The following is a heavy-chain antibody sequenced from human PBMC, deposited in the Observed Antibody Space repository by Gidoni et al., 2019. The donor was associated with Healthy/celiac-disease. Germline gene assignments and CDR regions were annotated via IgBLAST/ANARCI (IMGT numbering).Heavy chain of an antibody. Sequence: QVQLVQSGADVKKPRSSVKVSCKASGGTFSSYAISWVLQAPGQGLEWMGGIIPMFGTTNYAQKFQGRVTITADESTSTDYMELSSLRAEDTAVYYCARGAQVEVMARYFDYWGQGTLVTVSS. D-gene: IGHD3-16*01. CDR1: GGTFSSYA. CDR3: ARGAQVEVMARYFDY. J-gene: IGHJ4*02. CDR2: IIPMFGTT. V-gene: IGHV1-69*01.